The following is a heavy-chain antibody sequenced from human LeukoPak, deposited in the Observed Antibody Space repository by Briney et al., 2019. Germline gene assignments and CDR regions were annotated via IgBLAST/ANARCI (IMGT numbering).Heavy chain of an antibody. CDR3: ARMVGYAYSDY. Sequence: GASVKVSCKASGYTFTSYGISWVRQVPGRGLEWMGGIIPFYSATDYAQKLQGRVTITADESTNTAYMELNSLTSKDTAVYYCARMVGYAYSDYWGQGTLVTVSS. V-gene: IGHV1-69*13. J-gene: IGHJ4*02. CDR1: GYTFTSYG. D-gene: IGHD2-15*01. CDR2: IIPFYSAT.